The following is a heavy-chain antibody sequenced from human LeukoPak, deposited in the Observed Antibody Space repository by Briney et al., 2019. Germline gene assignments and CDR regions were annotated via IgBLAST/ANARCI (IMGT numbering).Heavy chain of an antibody. CDR3: AKGQYYDILTGYYPTGY. CDR1: GFTFSSYG. CDR2: ISGSGGST. V-gene: IGHV3-23*01. D-gene: IGHD3-9*01. Sequence: PGGSLRLSCAASGFTFSSYGMSWVRQAPGKGLEWVSAISGSGGSTYYADSVKGRFTISRDNSKNTLYLQMNSLRAEDTAVYYCAKGQYYDILTGYYPTGYWGQGTLVTVSS. J-gene: IGHJ4*02.